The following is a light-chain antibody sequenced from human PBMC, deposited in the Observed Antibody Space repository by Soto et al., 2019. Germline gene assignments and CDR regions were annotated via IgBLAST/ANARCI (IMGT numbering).Light chain of an antibody. CDR3: QQLNSYPIT. Sequence: EIQLTQSPSFLSASVGDRVTITCRASQGISSDLAWYQQKPGKAPKLLIYAASTLESGVSSRFSGSRSGTEFTLTISSLQPEDFATYYCQQLNSYPITFGGGTKVEIK. J-gene: IGKJ4*01. V-gene: IGKV1-9*01. CDR1: QGISSD. CDR2: AAS.